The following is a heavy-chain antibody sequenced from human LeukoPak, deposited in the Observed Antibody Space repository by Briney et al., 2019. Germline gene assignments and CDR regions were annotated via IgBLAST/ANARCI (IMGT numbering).Heavy chain of an antibody. J-gene: IGHJ3*02. CDR3: ARAGPWALDI. CDR1: GFTFSSHG. CDR2: ILYDESIQ. V-gene: IGHV3-33*08. Sequence: GGSLRLSCAASGFTFSSHGMHWVRQAPGKGLEWVAVILYDESIQYYADSVKGLFTISRDNSKNTLYLQMNSLRAEDTVVYYCARAGPWALDIWGQGTMVTVSS.